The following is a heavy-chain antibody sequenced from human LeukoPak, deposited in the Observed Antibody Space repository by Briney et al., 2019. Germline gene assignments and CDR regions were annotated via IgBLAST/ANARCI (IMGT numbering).Heavy chain of an antibody. CDR3: ARVLGDTRDY. D-gene: IGHD3-3*01. CDR1: GGSISSSSYY. CDR2: IYYSGST. V-gene: IGHV4-39*07. J-gene: IGHJ4*02. Sequence: SETLSLTCTVSGGSISSSSYYWGWVRQPPGKGLEWIGSIYYSGSTYYNPSLKSRVTISVDTSKNQFSLKLSSLTAADTAVYYCARVLGDTRDYWGQGTLVTVSS.